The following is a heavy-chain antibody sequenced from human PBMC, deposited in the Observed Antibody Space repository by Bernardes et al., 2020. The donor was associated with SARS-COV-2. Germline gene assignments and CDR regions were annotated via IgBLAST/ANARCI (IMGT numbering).Heavy chain of an antibody. CDR3: AKSDYGGNAFDM. D-gene: IGHD4-17*01. J-gene: IGHJ3*02. Sequence: GGSLRLSCAASGFTFRSYAMFWVRQAPGKGLEWVSGISGTGYSTYYSDSVRGRFTTSRDNSENTVYLQVNSLRAEDTAVYFCAKSDYGGNAFDMWSQGRMVTVS. V-gene: IGHV3-23*01. CDR2: ISGTGYST. CDR1: GFTFRSYA.